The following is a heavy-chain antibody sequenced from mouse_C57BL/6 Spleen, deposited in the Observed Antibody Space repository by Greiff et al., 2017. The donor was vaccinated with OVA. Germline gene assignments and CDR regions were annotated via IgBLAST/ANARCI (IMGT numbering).Heavy chain of an antibody. D-gene: IGHD2-4*01. V-gene: IGHV1-64*01. Sequence: VQLQQPGAELVKPGASVKLSCKASGYTFTSYWMHWVKQRPGQGLEWIGMIHPNSGSTNYNEKFKSKATLTVDKSSSTAYMQLSSLTSEDSAVYDCARGVNDYDEAWFAYWGQGTLVTVSA. CDR3: ARGVNDYDEAWFAY. CDR1: GYTFTSYW. CDR2: IHPNSGST. J-gene: IGHJ3*01.